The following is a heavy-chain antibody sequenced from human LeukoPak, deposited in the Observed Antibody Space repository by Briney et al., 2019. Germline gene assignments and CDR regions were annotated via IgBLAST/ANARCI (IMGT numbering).Heavy chain of an antibody. CDR1: GYTFTSYD. J-gene: IGHJ1*01. CDR3: AREVVAGTGDEYFQH. V-gene: IGHV1-8*01. D-gene: IGHD6-19*01. CDR2: MNPNSGNT. Sequence: ASVKVSCKASGYTFTSYDINWVRQATGQGLEWMGWMNPNSGNTGYAQKFQGRVTMTRDTSISTAYMELSRLRSDDTAVYYCAREVVAGTGDEYFQHWGQGTLVTVSS.